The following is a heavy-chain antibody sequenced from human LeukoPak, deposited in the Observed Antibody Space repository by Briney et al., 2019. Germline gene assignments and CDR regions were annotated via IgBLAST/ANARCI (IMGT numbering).Heavy chain of an antibody. J-gene: IGHJ3*02. CDR2: TYYRSKWYN. V-gene: IGHV6-1*01. D-gene: IGHD6-13*01. CDR3: ARGRTEVKQLVTGDAFDI. CDR1: GDSVSSNSAA. Sequence: SQTLSLTCAISGDSVSSNSAAWNWIRPSPSRGLEWLGRTYYRSKWYNDYAVSVKSRITINPDTSKNQFSLQLNSVTHEDTAVYYGARGRTEVKQLVTGDAFDIWGQGRMVTVSS.